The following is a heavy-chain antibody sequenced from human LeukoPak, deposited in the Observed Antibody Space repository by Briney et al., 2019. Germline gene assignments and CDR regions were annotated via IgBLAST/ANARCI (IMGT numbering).Heavy chain of an antibody. Sequence: PGGSLRLSCAASGFTFSNHWMHWVRQAPGKGLEWVANIRQDGGEIYYADSVKGRFSISRDNAKKSAYLQMNSLRAEDTAVYYCARALSAWGQGTLVTVSS. V-gene: IGHV3-7*03. CDR3: ARALSA. CDR2: IRQDGGEI. D-gene: IGHD3-3*01. J-gene: IGHJ4*02. CDR1: GFTFSNHW.